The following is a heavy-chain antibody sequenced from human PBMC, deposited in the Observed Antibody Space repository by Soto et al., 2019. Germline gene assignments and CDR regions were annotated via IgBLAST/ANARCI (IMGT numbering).Heavy chain of an antibody. J-gene: IGHJ6*02. CDR3: ARGYFAPYYGMDV. Sequence: QVQVVESGGGVVQPGRSLRLSCAASGFIFSSYAMHWVRQAPGKGLEWVAVIEWVAVTSYDGSNKYYADSVKGRFTISRDNSKNTLYLQMNSLRAEDTAVYYCARGYFAPYYGMDVWGQGTTVTVSS. D-gene: IGHD6-13*01. CDR1: GFIFSSYA. V-gene: IGHV3-30-3*01. CDR2: TSYDGSNK.